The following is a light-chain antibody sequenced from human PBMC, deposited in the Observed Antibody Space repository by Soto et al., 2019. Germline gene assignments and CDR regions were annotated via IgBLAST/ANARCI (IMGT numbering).Light chain of an antibody. V-gene: IGLV2-8*01. CDR1: SSDVGRYNF. CDR3: ASYGGTNNLL. CDR2: EVT. J-gene: IGLJ2*01. Sequence: QSALTQPPSASGSPGQSVTISCTGTSSDVGRYNFVSWYQQHPGKAPKLIICEVTKRPSGVPDRFSGSKSGNTASLTVSRRQAEDEADYYCASYGGTNNLLFGGGTKLTVL.